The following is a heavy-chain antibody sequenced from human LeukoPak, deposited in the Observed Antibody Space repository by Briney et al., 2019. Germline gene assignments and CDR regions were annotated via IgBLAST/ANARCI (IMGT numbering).Heavy chain of an antibody. CDR1: GYTFTGYY. V-gene: IGHV1-2*02. CDR2: INPNSGGT. D-gene: IGHD4-17*01. J-gene: IGHJ6*03. CDR3: AREGPILRMAAYYYYYMDV. Sequence: PWASVKVSCKASGYTFTGYYMHWVRQAPGQGLEWMGWINPNSGGTNYAQKFQGRVTMTRDTSISTAYMELSRLRSEDTAVYYCAREGPILRMAAYYYYYMDVWGKGTTVTVSS.